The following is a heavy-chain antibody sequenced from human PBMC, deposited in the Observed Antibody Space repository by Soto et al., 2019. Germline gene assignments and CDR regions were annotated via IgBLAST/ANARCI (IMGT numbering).Heavy chain of an antibody. J-gene: IGHJ4*02. D-gene: IGHD3-10*01. CDR3: ERNPVRTSNFDY. Sequence: PGESLKISSKGSGYSFTSYWIGWVRQMPGKGLEWMGLIYPGDSDTRYSPSFQGQVTISADKSISTAYLQWSSLKASDTAMYYCERNPVRTSNFDYWGQGTLVTVSS. CDR1: GYSFTSYW. CDR2: IYPGDSDT. V-gene: IGHV5-51*01.